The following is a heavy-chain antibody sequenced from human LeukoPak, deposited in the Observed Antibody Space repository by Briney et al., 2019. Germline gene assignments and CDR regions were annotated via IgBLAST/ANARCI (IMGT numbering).Heavy chain of an antibody. V-gene: IGHV6-1*01. CDR2: AYYRSKWYN. D-gene: IGHD5-12*01. Sequence: SQTLSLTCAISGDSVSSNSAAWNWIRQSPSRGLEWLGRAYYRSKWYNDYAVSVKSRITINPDTSKNQFSLQLNSVTPEDTAVYYCARDAFGSYSGYDVGWFDPWGQGTLVTVSS. J-gene: IGHJ5*02. CDR1: GDSVSSNSAA. CDR3: ARDAFGSYSGYDVGWFDP.